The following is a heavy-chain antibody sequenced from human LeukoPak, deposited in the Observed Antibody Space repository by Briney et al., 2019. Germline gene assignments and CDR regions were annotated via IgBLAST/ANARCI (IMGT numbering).Heavy chain of an antibody. Sequence: GASVKVSCKASGYTFTDYFIHWLRQAPGQGLERMGWINPNSGATTYAQKFQGRVTMTRDTSINTGNMELTGLRFDDTAVYYCARELSAVGGWGAFDMWGQGTMVTVSS. V-gene: IGHV1-2*02. J-gene: IGHJ3*02. D-gene: IGHD3-16*02. CDR1: GYTFTDYF. CDR2: INPNSGAT. CDR3: ARELSAVGGWGAFDM.